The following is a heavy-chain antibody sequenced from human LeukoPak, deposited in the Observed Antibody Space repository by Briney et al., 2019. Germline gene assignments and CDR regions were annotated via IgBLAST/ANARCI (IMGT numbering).Heavy chain of an antibody. CDR3: AREELSRSFDY. V-gene: IGHV1-18*01. CDR1: GYTFTSYG. Sequence: EASVKVSRKASGYTFTSYGISWVRHTPGQGLEWMGWISAYNGNTNYAQKLQGRVTMTTDTSTSTAYMELRRLRSDDTAVYYCAREELSRSFDYWGQGTLVTVSS. D-gene: IGHD1-7*01. J-gene: IGHJ4*02. CDR2: ISAYNGNT.